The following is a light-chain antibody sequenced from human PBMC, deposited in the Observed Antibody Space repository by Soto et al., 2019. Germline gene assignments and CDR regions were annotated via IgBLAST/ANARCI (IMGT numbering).Light chain of an antibody. CDR2: GAS. J-gene: IGKJ1*01. CDR1: QSVSSSY. Sequence: EIVLTQSPGTLSLSPGERTTLSCWASQSVSSSYLVWYQQKPGQAPRLLMSGASSRAPGIPDRFSGRGSGTYFTLTISRLEPEDFAVYICQQCGSSPPTFGQGTKVDIK. V-gene: IGKV3-20*01. CDR3: QQCGSSPPT.